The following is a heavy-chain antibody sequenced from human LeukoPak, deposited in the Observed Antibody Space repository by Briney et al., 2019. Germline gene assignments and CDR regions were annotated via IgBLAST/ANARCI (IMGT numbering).Heavy chain of an antibody. V-gene: IGHV3-21*01. Sequence: GGSLRLSCAASGFTFSIYSMNWVRQARGKGLEWVSSISSSSSYIYYADSVKGRFTISRDNAKNSLYLQRNSLRAEDTAVYYCARGGAFDFWSGYSRWGQGTLVTVS. CDR2: ISSSSSYI. D-gene: IGHD3-3*01. CDR1: GFTFSIYS. J-gene: IGHJ4*02. CDR3: ARGGAFDFWSGYSR.